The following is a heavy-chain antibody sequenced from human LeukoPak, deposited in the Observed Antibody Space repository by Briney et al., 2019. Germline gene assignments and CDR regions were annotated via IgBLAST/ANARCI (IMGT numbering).Heavy chain of an antibody. Sequence: PSETLSLTCAVYGGSFSGYYWSWIRQPPGKGLEWIGEINHSGSTNYNPSLKSRVTISVDTSENQFSLKLSSVTAADTAVYYCARTSLFEGYYDILTGFGNWFDPWGQGTLVTVSS. CDR1: GGSFSGYY. CDR3: ARTSLFEGYYDILTGFGNWFDP. V-gene: IGHV4-34*01. D-gene: IGHD3-9*01. CDR2: INHSGST. J-gene: IGHJ5*02.